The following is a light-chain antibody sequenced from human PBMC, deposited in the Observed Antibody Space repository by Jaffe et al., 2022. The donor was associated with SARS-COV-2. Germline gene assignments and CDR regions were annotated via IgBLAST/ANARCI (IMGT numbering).Light chain of an antibody. CDR3: QQVNSYPLT. V-gene: IGKV1-9*01. J-gene: IGKJ4*01. Sequence: DIQLTQSPPFLSASVGDRVTITCRASQGISSYLAWYQQKPGKAPELLIYAASTLQSGVPSRFSGSGSGTEFTLTISSLQPEDFATYYCQQVNSYPLTFGGGTKVEIK. CDR2: AAS. CDR1: QGISSY.